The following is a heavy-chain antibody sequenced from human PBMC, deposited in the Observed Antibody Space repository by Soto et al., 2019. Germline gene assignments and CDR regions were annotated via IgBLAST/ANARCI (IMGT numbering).Heavy chain of an antibody. J-gene: IGHJ6*02. CDR3: ARVSGIYYYGMDV. CDR1: DWSFSGYC. Sequence: SETLCLSCAVDDWSFSGYCWSWIRQPPGKGLEWIGEINPSGSTNYNPSPKSRVTISVDTSKNQFSLKLSSVTAADTAVYYCARVSGIYYYGMDVWGQGTTVT. V-gene: IGHV4-34*01. D-gene: IGHD3-10*01. CDR2: INPSGST.